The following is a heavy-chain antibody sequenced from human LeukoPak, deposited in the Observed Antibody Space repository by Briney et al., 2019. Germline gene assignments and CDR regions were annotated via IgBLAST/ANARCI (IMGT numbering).Heavy chain of an antibody. D-gene: IGHD3-10*01. CDR1: GFTFSDYG. J-gene: IGHJ3*02. V-gene: IGHV3-33*01. CDR3: ARDRGNDDFDI. Sequence: PGRSLRLSCAASGFTFSDYGMHWVRQAPGKGLEWVAFIWYDGTNKYYADSVKGRFTISRDNSKNTLYLQMNSLRAEDTAVYYCARDRGNDDFDIWGQGTMVTVSS. CDR2: IWYDGTNK.